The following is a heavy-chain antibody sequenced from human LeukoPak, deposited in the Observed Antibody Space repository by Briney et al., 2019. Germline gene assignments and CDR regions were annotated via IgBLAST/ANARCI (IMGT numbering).Heavy chain of an antibody. CDR1: GFTFSSYA. J-gene: IGHJ5*02. Sequence: GGSLRLSCAASGFTFSSYAMHWVRQAPGKGLEWVAVISYDGSNKYYADSVKGRFTISRDNSKNTLYLQMNSLRAEDTAVYYCARDTGSGSYWDFGTFDPWGQGTLVTVSS. CDR2: ISYDGSNK. V-gene: IGHV3-30*04. D-gene: IGHD3-10*01. CDR3: ARDTGSGSYWDFGTFDP.